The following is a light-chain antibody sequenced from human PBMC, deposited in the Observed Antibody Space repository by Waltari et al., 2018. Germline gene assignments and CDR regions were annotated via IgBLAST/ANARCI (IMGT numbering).Light chain of an antibody. CDR3: QHYVSLPAT. J-gene: IGKJ1*01. V-gene: IGKV3-20*01. CDR2: GAS. Sequence: EIVLTQSPGSLSSSPGERVTLSCRASQSVSRTLAWYQQKPGQAPRRLIFGASNRATGIPGRFSGSGSGTDFSLTISRLEPEDFXVYYCQHYVSLPATFGQGTKVEIK. CDR1: QSVSRT.